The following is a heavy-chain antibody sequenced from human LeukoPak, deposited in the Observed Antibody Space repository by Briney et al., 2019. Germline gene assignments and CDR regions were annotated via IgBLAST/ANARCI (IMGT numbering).Heavy chain of an antibody. D-gene: IGHD6-19*01. CDR2: IYHSGST. Sequence: SETLSLTCTVSGYSISSGYYWGWIRQPPGKGLEWIGSIYHSGSTYYNPSLKSRVTISVDTSKNQFSLKLSSVTAADTAVYYCARVSAHAGIAVAASDYWGQGTLVTVSS. V-gene: IGHV4-38-2*02. CDR3: ARVSAHAGIAVAASDY. CDR1: GYSISSGYY. J-gene: IGHJ4*02.